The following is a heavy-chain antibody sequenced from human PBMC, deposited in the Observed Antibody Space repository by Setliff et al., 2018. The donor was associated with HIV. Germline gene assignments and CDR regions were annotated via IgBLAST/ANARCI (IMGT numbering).Heavy chain of an antibody. CDR3: ARDLWGDDYYYNNMDV. Sequence: SETLSLTCTVSGDSISTDNYHWGWIRQPPGKGLEWIGHTANTDYNPSLKSRVTISVDTSKNQFSLKLSSVTAADTAVYYCARDLWGDDYYYNNMDVWGKGTTVTVSS. J-gene: IGHJ6*03. V-gene: IGHV4-39*07. CDR2: TANT. CDR1: GDSISTDNYH. D-gene: IGHD2-21*02.